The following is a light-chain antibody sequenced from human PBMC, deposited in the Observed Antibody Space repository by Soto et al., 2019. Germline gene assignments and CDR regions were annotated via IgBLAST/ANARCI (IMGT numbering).Light chain of an antibody. Sequence: QLVLTQSSSASASLGSSVKLTCTLSSGHSTYIIAWHQQQPGKAPRYLMKLKGSGSYNKGSGVPDRFSGSSSGADRYLTISNLRFEDEADYYCETWDSTTWVFGGGTKLTVL. CDR1: SGHSTYI. J-gene: IGLJ3*02. CDR2: LKGSGSY. V-gene: IGLV4-60*02. CDR3: ETWDSTTWV.